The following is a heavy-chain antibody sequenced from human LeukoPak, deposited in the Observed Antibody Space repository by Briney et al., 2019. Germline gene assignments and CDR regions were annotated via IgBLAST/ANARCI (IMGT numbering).Heavy chain of an antibody. Sequence: SETLSPTCTASGGSISSYYWSWIRQPAGKGLEWIGRIYTSGSTIYNPSLKSRVTMSVDTSKNQFSLKLSSVTAADTAVYYCARGRYESTRLSAYYYYYMDVWGKGTTVTVSS. CDR2: IYTSGST. D-gene: IGHD1-14*01. V-gene: IGHV4-4*07. CDR1: GGSISSYY. J-gene: IGHJ6*03. CDR3: ARGRYESTRLSAYYYYYMDV.